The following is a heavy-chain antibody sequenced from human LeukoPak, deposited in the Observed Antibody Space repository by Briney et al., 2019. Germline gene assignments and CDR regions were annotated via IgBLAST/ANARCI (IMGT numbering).Heavy chain of an antibody. CDR3: ARDPYGDYYFDY. J-gene: IGHJ4*02. Sequence: GGSLRLSCAASGFTFSSYSMNWVRQAPGKGLEWVSSISSSSSYIHYPDSVKGRFTISRDNAENSLYLQMSNLRAEDTAVYYCARDPYGDYYFDYWGQGTLVTVSS. CDR1: GFTFSSYS. V-gene: IGHV3-21*01. D-gene: IGHD4-17*01. CDR2: ISSSSSYI.